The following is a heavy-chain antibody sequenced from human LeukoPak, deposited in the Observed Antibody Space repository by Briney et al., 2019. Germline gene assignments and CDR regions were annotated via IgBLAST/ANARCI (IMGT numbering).Heavy chain of an antibody. Sequence: SETLSLTCAVYGGSFSGYYWSWIRQPPGKGLEWIGEINHSGSTNYNPSLKSRVTISVDTSKNQFSLKLSSVTAADTAVYYCARTGDCSGGSCYAYYFDYWGQGTLVTVSS. CDR2: INHSGST. CDR1: GGSFSGYY. J-gene: IGHJ4*02. V-gene: IGHV4-34*01. D-gene: IGHD2-15*01. CDR3: ARTGDCSGGSCYAYYFDY.